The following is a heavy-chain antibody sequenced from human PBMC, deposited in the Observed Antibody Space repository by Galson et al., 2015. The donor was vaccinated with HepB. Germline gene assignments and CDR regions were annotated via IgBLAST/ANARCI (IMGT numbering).Heavy chain of an antibody. V-gene: IGHV3-23*01. Sequence: SLRLSCAASKFTFSNFAMSWLRQAPGKGLEWVTAIGGDPKDTDYAESVMGRFTISRDNSRNTMYLQMNSLRVEDTAVYYCAKDAYSNNGVFDPFDIWGQGTMVIVS. D-gene: IGHD4-11*01. CDR3: AKDAYSNNGVFDPFDI. CDR1: KFTFSNFA. CDR2: IGGDPKDT. J-gene: IGHJ3*02.